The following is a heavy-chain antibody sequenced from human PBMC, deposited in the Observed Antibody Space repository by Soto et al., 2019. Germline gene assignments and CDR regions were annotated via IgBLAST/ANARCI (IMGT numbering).Heavy chain of an antibody. V-gene: IGHV3-74*01. D-gene: IGHD2-21*01. J-gene: IGHJ4*02. CDR1: GFSLSRFW. CDR3: ARGGSGGAFDY. Sequence: VQLVDSGGDLVHPGGSLRLSCVVSGFSLSRFWMHWVRQVPGQGLEWVSRIDGGGNIAAYADSVKGRMTILGDDAKSTLYLQMNSLRVDDTAVYFCARGGSGGAFDYWGQGTLVTVSS. CDR2: IDGGGNIA.